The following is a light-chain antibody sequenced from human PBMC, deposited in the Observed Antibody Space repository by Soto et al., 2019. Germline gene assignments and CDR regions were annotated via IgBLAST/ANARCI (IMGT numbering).Light chain of an antibody. Sequence: AIQMTQSPSSLSASLGDRVTITCRAIQGIGNDLGWYQQKPGNAPRLLIYAASTLQSGVPSRFSGSGSGTDFTLTISSLQPEDYATYYCLQDYNFTWTFGQGTKVEIK. J-gene: IGKJ1*01. CDR2: AAS. V-gene: IGKV1-6*01. CDR1: QGIGND. CDR3: LQDYNFTWT.